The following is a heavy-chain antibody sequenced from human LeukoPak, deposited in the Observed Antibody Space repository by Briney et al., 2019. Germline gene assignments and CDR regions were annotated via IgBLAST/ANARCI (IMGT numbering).Heavy chain of an antibody. J-gene: IGHJ2*01. Sequence: PSETLSLTCTVSGGSISNYYWTWIRQPAGKGLEWIGRVYTTGTTNYNPSLKSRVTMSVDTSENQFSLKLSSVTAADTAVYYCARVYYSNSYDYSYFDLWGRGTLVTVSS. V-gene: IGHV4-4*07. D-gene: IGHD6-13*01. CDR3: ARVYYSNSYDYSYFDL. CDR2: VYTTGTT. CDR1: GGSISNYY.